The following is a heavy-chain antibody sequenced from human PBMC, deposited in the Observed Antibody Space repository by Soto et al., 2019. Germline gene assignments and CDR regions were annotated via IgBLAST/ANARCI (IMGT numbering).Heavy chain of an antibody. J-gene: IGHJ6*02. D-gene: IGHD2-15*01. CDR2: VSWNSEIV. CDR3: AKDRGPCSGNKCSSLYYYYGMDV. Sequence: HPGGSLRLSCEASGFKFGDYAMHWVRQAPGKGLEWVSGVSWNSEIVGYADSVKGRFTISRDNAKNSLYLEMNSLRTEDTALYYCAKDRGPCSGNKCSSLYYYYGMDVWGQGTTVTVSS. V-gene: IGHV3-9*01. CDR1: GFKFGDYA.